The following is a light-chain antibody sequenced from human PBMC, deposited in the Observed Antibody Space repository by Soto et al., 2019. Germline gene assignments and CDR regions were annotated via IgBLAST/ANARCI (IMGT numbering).Light chain of an antibody. J-gene: IGLJ1*01. Sequence: QSALTQPASVSGSPRQSITISCTGTSSDVGYYNYVSWYQHHPGKAPKLMIYEVSNRPSGVSNRFSGSKSGNTASLTISGLQAEDEADYFCSSYSTSSTYVFGTGTKLTVL. CDR3: SSYSTSSTYV. CDR2: EVS. V-gene: IGLV2-14*01. CDR1: SSDVGYYNY.